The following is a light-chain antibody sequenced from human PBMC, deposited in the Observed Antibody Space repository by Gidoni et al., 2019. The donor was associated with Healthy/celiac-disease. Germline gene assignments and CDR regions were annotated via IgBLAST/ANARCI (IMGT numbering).Light chain of an antibody. CDR1: QSLLHSNGYNY. CDR3: MQALQTHS. J-gene: IGKJ2*03. V-gene: IGKV2-28*01. Sequence: DIVVTQSPLSLPVTPGEPASISCRSSQSLLHSNGYNYLDWYLQKPGQSPQLLIYLGSNRASGVPDRFSGSGSGTDFTLKISRVEAEDVGVYYCMQALQTHSFGQGTKLEIK. CDR2: LGS.